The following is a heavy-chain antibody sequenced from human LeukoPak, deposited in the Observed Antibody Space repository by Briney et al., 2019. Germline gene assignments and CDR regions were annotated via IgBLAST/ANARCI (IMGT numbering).Heavy chain of an antibody. J-gene: IGHJ4*02. CDR2: ISASGAST. CDR3: AKGSNSSGYWYYFDY. Sequence: PGGSLRLSCAASGFTLTSYSMSWVRQAPGKGLEWVSAISASGASTHYADSVKGRFTVSRDNSKNTLHLQLNSLRAEDTAVYYCAKGSNSSGYWYYFDYWGQGTLVTVSS. CDR1: GFTLTSYS. D-gene: IGHD3-22*01. V-gene: IGHV3-23*01.